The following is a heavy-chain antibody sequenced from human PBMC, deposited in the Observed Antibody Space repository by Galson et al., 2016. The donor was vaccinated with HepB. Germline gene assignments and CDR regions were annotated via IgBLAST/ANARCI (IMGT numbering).Heavy chain of an antibody. CDR2: IKQDGSEK. V-gene: IGHV3-7*01. D-gene: IGHD3-3*01. CDR3: VSSPAYFWSGSYFSKYYYYGRDV. CDR1: GFTFSSHW. Sequence: SLRLSCAASGFTFSSHWMSWVRQAPGKGLEWVANIKQDGSEKNYVDSVKGRFTISRDNAKNSLFLQMNSLRAEDTAVYYCVSSPAYFWSGSYFSKYYYYGRDVWGQGTTVTVSS. J-gene: IGHJ6*02.